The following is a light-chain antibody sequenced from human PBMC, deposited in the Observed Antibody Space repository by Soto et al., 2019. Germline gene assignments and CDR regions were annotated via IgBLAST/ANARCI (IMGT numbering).Light chain of an antibody. Sequence: DIQMTQSPSSLSASVGDRVTITCRASQDISHYLAWYQQKPGKVPKLLIYAASTLQTGVQSRFSGSGSGTVFTLIINSLQPEDVATYYCQKYNSAPNTFGRGTRLEIQ. J-gene: IGKJ2*01. CDR2: AAS. CDR3: QKYNSAPNT. CDR1: QDISHY. V-gene: IGKV1-27*01.